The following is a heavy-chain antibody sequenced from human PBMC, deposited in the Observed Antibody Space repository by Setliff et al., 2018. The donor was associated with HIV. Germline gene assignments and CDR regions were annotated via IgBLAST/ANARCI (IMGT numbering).Heavy chain of an antibody. CDR3: ARPRRVRSRAWYWFDI. CDR2: IYQSGSI. CDR1: GYSINSGFS. V-gene: IGHV4-38-2*01. Sequence: PSETLSLTCAASGYSINSGFSRAWIRQPPGQGPQWIGSIYQSGSIYYNPSLQSRVTISVDSSKNQFSLNLFSGTAADTAVYYCARPRRVRSRAWYWFDIWGQGNLVTVSS. D-gene: IGHD6-19*01. J-gene: IGHJ5*02.